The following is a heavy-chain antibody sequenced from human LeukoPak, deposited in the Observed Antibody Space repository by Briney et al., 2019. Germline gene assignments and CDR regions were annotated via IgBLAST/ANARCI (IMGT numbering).Heavy chain of an antibody. Sequence: GQSLRLSCAAYGFTFSSYAMNWVRQAPGKGLEWVAVIWYDGNNKYYADSVKGRFTISRDNSKNTLYLQMNSLRAEDTAVYYCARSTSSEYDIYHFDYWGQGTLVTVSS. D-gene: IGHD3-9*01. CDR3: ARSTSSEYDIYHFDY. CDR2: IWYDGNNK. V-gene: IGHV3-33*08. CDR1: GFTFSSYA. J-gene: IGHJ4*02.